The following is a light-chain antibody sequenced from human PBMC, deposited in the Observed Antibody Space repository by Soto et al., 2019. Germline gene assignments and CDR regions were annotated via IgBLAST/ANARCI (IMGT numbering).Light chain of an antibody. J-gene: IGKJ4*01. CDR2: GAS. Sequence: EIVMTQSAATLSVSPGERATLSCRASQSVSSNLAWYQQKPGQAPRLLIYGASTRATGIPARFSGSGSGTELTLTISSLQSEDFAVYYCQQYNNWPPLTFGGGTKVEIK. CDR1: QSVSSN. V-gene: IGKV3-15*01. CDR3: QQYNNWPPLT.